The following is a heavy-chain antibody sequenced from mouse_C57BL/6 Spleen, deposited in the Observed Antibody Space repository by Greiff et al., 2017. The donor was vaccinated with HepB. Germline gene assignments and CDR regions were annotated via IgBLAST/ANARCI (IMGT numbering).Heavy chain of an antibody. CDR2: IHPNSGST. D-gene: IGHD1-1*01. V-gene: IGHV1-64*01. CDR1: GYTFTSYW. Sequence: VQLQQPGAELVKPGASVKLSCKASGYTFTSYWMHWVKQRPGQGLEWIGMIHPNSGSTNYNEKFKSKATLTVDKPSSTAYMQLSSLTSEDSAVYYCAIPFITTVVAPYWYFDVWGTGTTVTVSS. J-gene: IGHJ1*03. CDR3: AIPFITTVVAPYWYFDV.